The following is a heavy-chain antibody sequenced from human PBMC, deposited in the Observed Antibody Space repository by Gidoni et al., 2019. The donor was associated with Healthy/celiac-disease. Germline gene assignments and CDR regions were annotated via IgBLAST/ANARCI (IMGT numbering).Heavy chain of an antibody. CDR2: ISYDGSNK. V-gene: IGHV3-30-3*01. CDR3: ARDRLRYCSSTSCFGYFDY. D-gene: IGHD2-2*01. J-gene: IGHJ4*02. Sequence: SLRLSCAASGFTFSSYSLPWVRQAPGKGLEWVAVISYDGSNKYYADSVKGRFTISRDNSKNTLYLQMNSLRAEDTAVYYCARDRLRYCSSTSCFGYFDYWGQGTLVTVSS. CDR1: GFTFSSYS.